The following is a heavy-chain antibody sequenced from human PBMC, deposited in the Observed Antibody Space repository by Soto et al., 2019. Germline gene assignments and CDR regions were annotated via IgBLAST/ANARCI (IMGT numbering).Heavy chain of an antibody. Sequence: QVQLVQSGAEMKKPGSSVKVSCKVSGDSFSSYAISWVRQAPGEGLEWVGGIIPIFETANYEQNFQGRVTSTAVESTTTAYLEVTRLRPQDTAVFYCAASDSSSWQHDYWGQGTLITVSS. CDR2: IIPIFETA. CDR1: GDSFSSYA. V-gene: IGHV1-69*01. J-gene: IGHJ4*02. D-gene: IGHD6-13*01. CDR3: AASDSSSWQHDY.